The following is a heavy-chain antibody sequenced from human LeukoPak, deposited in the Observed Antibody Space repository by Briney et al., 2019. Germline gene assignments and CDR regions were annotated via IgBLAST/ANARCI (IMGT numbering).Heavy chain of an antibody. V-gene: IGHV1-2*02. CDR3: AGLMGGQSNWFDP. J-gene: IGHJ5*02. D-gene: IGHD1-26*01. Sequence: ASVKVSCKASGYTFTSYDINWVRQATGQGLEWMGWINPNSGGTNYAQKFQGRVTMTRDTSISTAYMELSRLRSDDTAVYYCAGLMGGQSNWFDPWGQGTLVTVSS. CDR2: INPNSGGT. CDR1: GYTFTSYD.